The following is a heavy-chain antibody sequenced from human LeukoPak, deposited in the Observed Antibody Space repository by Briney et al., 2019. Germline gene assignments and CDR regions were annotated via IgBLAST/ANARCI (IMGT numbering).Heavy chain of an antibody. D-gene: IGHD2-21*02. CDR1: GFTFSSYA. J-gene: IGHJ4*02. CDR2: ISHNSRSI. V-gene: IGHV3-23*01. CDR3: AKDRLLNCRGDCYIFDY. Sequence: PGGSLKLSCAASGFTFSSYAMSWVRQAPGQGLEWVSSISHNSRSIHYTDSVKGRFTISRDNFKNTLYLHMNSLRAEDTAFYYCAKDRLLNCRGDCYIFDYWGQGTVVTVSS.